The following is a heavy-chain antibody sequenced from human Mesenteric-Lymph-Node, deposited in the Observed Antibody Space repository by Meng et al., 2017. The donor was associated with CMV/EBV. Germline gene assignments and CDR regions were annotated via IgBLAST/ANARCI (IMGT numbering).Heavy chain of an antibody. CDR3: AKGDSTVRNYYYYGMDV. J-gene: IGHJ6*02. CDR1: GLTFSSYA. CDR2: ISGSGGST. Sequence: GESLKISCAASGLTFSSYAMSWVRQAPGKGLEWVSAISGSGGSTYYADSVKGRFTISRGNSKNTLYLQMNSLRPEDTAVYYCAKGDSTVRNYYYYGMDVWGQGTTVTVSS. D-gene: IGHD2-2*01. V-gene: IGHV3-23*01.